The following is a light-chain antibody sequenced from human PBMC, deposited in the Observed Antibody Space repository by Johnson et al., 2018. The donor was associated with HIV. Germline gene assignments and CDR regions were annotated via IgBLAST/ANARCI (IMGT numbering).Light chain of an antibody. V-gene: IGLV1-51*01. CDR2: DNN. CDR1: SSNIGNNY. CDR3: GTWDSSLSAGF. J-gene: IGLJ1*01. Sequence: QSVLTQPPSVSAAPGQKVTISCSGSSSNIGNNYVSWYQQLPGTAPKLLIYDNNKRPSGIPDRFSGSTSGTSATLGITGLQTGDEADYYCGTWDSSLSAGFFGTGTKVTVL.